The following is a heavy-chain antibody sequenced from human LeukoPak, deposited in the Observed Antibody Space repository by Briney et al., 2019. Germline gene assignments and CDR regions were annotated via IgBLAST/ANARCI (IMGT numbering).Heavy chain of an antibody. D-gene: IGHD2-2*01. V-gene: IGHV3-43*02. Sequence: PGGSLRLSCAASGFTFDYYAMHWVRQAPGKGLEWVSLISGDGGSTYYADSVKGRFTISRDNSKNSLYLQMNSLTTEDTALYYCAKGLTYCSRTSCPPDGMDVWGQGTTVTVSS. CDR2: ISGDGGST. CDR1: GFTFDYYA. CDR3: AKGLTYCSRTSCPPDGMDV. J-gene: IGHJ6*02.